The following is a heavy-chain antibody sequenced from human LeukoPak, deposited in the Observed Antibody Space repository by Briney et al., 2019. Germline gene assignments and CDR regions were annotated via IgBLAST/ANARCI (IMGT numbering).Heavy chain of an antibody. D-gene: IGHD6-6*01. Sequence: SETLSLTCAVYGGSSSGYYWSWIRQPPGKGLEWIGEINHSGSTNYNPSLKSRVTISVDTSKNQFSLKLSSVTAADTAVYYCARVTAARRGVDYWGQGTLVTVSS. CDR2: INHSGST. CDR3: ARVTAARRGVDY. CDR1: GGSSSGYY. J-gene: IGHJ4*02. V-gene: IGHV4-34*01.